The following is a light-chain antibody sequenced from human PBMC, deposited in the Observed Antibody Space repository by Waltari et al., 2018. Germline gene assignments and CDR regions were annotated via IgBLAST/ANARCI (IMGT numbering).Light chain of an antibody. CDR1: PNVDKY. V-gene: IGKV3-11*01. CDR2: DAS. Sequence: ELALTQSPVTLSLSHGERATLSCRPTPNVDKYLAWYQQKPGQAPRLLIYDASNRATGIPARFSGSGSGTDFTLTISSLEPEDFAVYYCQQRLAWPPLTFGGGTKVEIK. J-gene: IGKJ4*01. CDR3: QQRLAWPPLT.